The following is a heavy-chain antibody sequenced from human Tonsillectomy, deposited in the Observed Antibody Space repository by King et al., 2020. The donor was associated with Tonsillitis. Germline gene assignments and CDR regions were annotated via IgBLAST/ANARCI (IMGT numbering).Heavy chain of an antibody. V-gene: IGHV3-13*04. Sequence: VQLVESGGGLVQPGGSLRLSCAASGFTFSSYDMHWVRQATGKGLEWVAVIGTAGDTYYSGSVKGRSTISRENAKNSLFLQMNSLRAGDTAVYYCTRVGGDHWFFDLWGRGTLVTVSS. CDR1: GFTFSSYD. CDR3: TRVGGDHWFFDL. D-gene: IGHD2-21*01. J-gene: IGHJ2*01. CDR2: IGTAGDT.